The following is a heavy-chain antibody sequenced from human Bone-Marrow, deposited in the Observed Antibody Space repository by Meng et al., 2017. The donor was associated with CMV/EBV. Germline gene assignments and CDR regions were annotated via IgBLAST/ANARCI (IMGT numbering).Heavy chain of an antibody. CDR2: IYYSGST. J-gene: IGHJ5*02. CDR1: GGSISSSSYF. D-gene: IGHD5-12*01. Sequence: SETLSLTCNVSGGSISSSSYFWGWVRQPPGKGLEWIGSIYYSGSTYYNSSLKSRVTISVDTSKNQFSLKLSSVTAADTAVYYCARLGGGYDSGIWFDPWGQGTLVTVSS. V-gene: IGHV4-39*07. CDR3: ARLGGGYDSGIWFDP.